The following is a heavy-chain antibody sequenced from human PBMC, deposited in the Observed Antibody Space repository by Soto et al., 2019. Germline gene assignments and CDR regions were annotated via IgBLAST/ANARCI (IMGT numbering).Heavy chain of an antibody. J-gene: IGHJ6*02. D-gene: IGHD1-20*01. Sequence: EVQLVESGGGLVQPGGSLRLSCATSGFTFSSYEMNWVRQAPGQGLEWVSYISSSGSTIYYADSVKGRFTISRDNAKNSLYLQMDRLRAEDTAVYYCARDQEAGSFFPYNNGMDVWGQGTTVTVSS. CDR1: GFTFSSYE. CDR3: ARDQEAGSFFPYNNGMDV. V-gene: IGHV3-48*03. CDR2: ISSSGSTI.